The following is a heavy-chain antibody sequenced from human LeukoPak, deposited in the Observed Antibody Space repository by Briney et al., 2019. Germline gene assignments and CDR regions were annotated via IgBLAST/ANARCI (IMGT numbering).Heavy chain of an antibody. D-gene: IGHD6-19*01. CDR2: ISSSGSTI. CDR3: AREAGSGWLFDY. V-gene: IGHV3-11*01. CDR1: GFTFSDYY. J-gene: IGHJ4*02. Sequence: PGGSLRLSCAASGFTFSDYYMSWIRQAPGKGLEWVSYISSSGSTIYYADSVKGRFTISRDNSKNTLYLQMNSLRAEDTAVYYCAREAGSGWLFDYWGQGTLVTVSS.